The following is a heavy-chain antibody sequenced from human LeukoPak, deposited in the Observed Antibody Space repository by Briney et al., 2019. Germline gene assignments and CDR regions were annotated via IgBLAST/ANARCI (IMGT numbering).Heavy chain of an antibody. CDR2: IYYSGSP. J-gene: IGHJ5*02. Sequence: PSETLSLTCTVSGGSLTSSSYYWGWIRQPPGKGLEWIGSIYYSGSPYYKSSLKSRVTISVDTSKNQFSLKLSSVTAADTAVYYCARAGGGGSYYSGTQKVWFDPWGQGTLVTVSS. D-gene: IGHD3-10*01. V-gene: IGHV4-39*07. CDR1: GGSLTSSSYY. CDR3: ARAGGGGSYYSGTQKVWFDP.